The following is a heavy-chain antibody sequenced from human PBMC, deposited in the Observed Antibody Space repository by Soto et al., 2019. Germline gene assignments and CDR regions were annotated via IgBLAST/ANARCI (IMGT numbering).Heavy chain of an antibody. CDR1: GFSFSGYA. CDR3: AKDSIPYSSSYDLDH. D-gene: IGHD6-6*01. CDR2: ITGTGVSI. Sequence: EVQLLESEGGLVQPGGSLRLSCVASGFSFSGYAMSWVRQAPGKGLVWVSSITGTGVSIYYADSVRGRFTISRDNSKNTLYLQMSSLRAEDAARYYCAKDSIPYSSSYDLDHWGRGALVTVSS. V-gene: IGHV3-23*01. J-gene: IGHJ4*02.